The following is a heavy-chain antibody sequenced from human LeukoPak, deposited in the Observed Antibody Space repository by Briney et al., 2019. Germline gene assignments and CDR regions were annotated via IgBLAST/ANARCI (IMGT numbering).Heavy chain of an antibody. Sequence: ASVKVSCKASGYTFTSYGISWVRQAPGQWLEWMGWMNPNSGNTGYAQKFQGRVTMTRNTFISTAYMELSSLRSEDTAVYYCACGVGDCSGGSCYRDYWGQGTLVTVSS. J-gene: IGHJ4*02. CDR1: GYTFTSYG. CDR3: ACGVGDCSGGSCYRDY. CDR2: MNPNSGNT. D-gene: IGHD2-15*01. V-gene: IGHV1-8*02.